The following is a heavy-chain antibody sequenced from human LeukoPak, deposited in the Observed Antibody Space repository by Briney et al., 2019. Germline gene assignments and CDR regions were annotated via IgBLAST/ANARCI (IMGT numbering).Heavy chain of an antibody. CDR2: IKQDGSEK. Sequence: PGGSLRLSCAASGFTFSSYSMSWVRQAPGKGLEWVANIKQDGSEKYYVDSVKGRFTISRDNAKNSLYLQMNSLRAEDTAVYYCARDSHVRYCSGGSCTHLDYWGQGTLVTVSS. J-gene: IGHJ4*02. CDR1: GFTFSSYS. V-gene: IGHV3-7*01. CDR3: ARDSHVRYCSGGSCTHLDY. D-gene: IGHD2-15*01.